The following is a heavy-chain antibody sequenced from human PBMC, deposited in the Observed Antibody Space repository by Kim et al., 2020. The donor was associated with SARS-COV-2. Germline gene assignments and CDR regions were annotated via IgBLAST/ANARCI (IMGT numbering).Heavy chain of an antibody. V-gene: IGHV3-21*01. Sequence: DDSLKGPLTISRDNAKNSLYLQMNSLRAEDTAVYYCAREYSSSSAYYGMDVWGQGTTVTVSS. D-gene: IGHD6-6*01. J-gene: IGHJ6*02. CDR3: AREYSSSSAYYGMDV.